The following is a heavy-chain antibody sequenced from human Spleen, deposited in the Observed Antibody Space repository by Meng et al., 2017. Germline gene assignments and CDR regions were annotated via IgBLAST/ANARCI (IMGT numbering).Heavy chain of an antibody. Sequence: EVQLVESGGDFVQPGGSLRLSCAASGFTFNNYWMHWVRQAPGKGLVWVARINSGGSITNYADSVKGRFTISRDDGKNTLYLQMNSLRAEDTAVYYCTRAVQFDWFDPWGQGTLVTVSS. V-gene: IGHV3-74*01. CDR2: INSGGSIT. D-gene: IGHD3-16*01. CDR3: TRAVQFDWFDP. J-gene: IGHJ5*02. CDR1: GFTFNNYW.